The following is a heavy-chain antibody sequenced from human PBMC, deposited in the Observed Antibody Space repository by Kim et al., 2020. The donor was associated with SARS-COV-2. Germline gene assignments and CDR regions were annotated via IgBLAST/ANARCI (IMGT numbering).Heavy chain of an antibody. Sequence: GGSLRLSCAASGFTFSSYGMHWVRQAPGKGLEWVAVISYDGSNEYYADSVKGRFTISRDNSKNTLYLQMNSLRAEDTALYYCAKGREGAYSYGDVWGKGTTVTVSS. CDR2: ISYDGSNE. CDR3: AKGREGAYSYGDV. J-gene: IGHJ6*04. V-gene: IGHV3-30*18. D-gene: IGHD5-18*01. CDR1: GFTFSSYG.